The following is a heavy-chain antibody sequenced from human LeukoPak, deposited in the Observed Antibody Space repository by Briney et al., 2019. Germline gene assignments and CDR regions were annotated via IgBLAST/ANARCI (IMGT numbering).Heavy chain of an antibody. CDR2: ISISNSTI. J-gene: IGHJ6*04. D-gene: IGHD3-10*02. Sequence: GGSLRLSCAASGFTFSSYSMNWVRQAPGKGLEWISYISISNSTIYYADSVKGRFTISRDNAKNSLYLQMNSLRAEDTAVYYCAELGITMIGGVWGKGTTVTISS. CDR1: GFTFSSYS. CDR3: AELGITMIGGV. V-gene: IGHV3-48*04.